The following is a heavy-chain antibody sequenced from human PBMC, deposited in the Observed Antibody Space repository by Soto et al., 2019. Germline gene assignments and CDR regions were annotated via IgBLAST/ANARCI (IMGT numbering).Heavy chain of an antibody. J-gene: IGHJ5*02. V-gene: IGHV1-24*01. CDR1: GYTLTELS. CDR3: ATVSRGRVLGGCDP. Sequence: ASVKVSCKVSGYTLTELSMHWVRQAPGKGLEWMGGFDPEDGETIYAQKFHGRVTMTEDTSTDTAYMELRSLRSEDTAVYDCATVSRGRVLGGCDPCGQGSLVTVAS. CDR2: FDPEDGET. D-gene: IGHD2-8*02.